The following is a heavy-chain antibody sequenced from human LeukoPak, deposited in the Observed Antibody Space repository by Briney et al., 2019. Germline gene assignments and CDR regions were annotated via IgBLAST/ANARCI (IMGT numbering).Heavy chain of an antibody. D-gene: IGHD3-3*01. CDR2: ISHDGGNK. CDR3: AKPRGGYYFDY. V-gene: IGHV3-30*18. CDR1: GFTFSVYG. Sequence: GGSLRLSCAASGFTFSVYGMHWVRRGPGKGLEWVALISHDGGNKNYTDSVKGRFNISRDNSKNTVYLQMNSLRPENTAVYYCAKPRGGYYFDYWGQGTLVTVSS. J-gene: IGHJ4*02.